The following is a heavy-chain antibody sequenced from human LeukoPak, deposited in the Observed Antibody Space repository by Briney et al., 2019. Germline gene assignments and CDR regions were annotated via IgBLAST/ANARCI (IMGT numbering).Heavy chain of an antibody. Sequence: PSETLSLTCTVSGGPISSYYWSWIPQPPGKGLEWIGYIYDSGSNNYNPSLKSRVTISVDTSKNQFSLKLSSVTAADTAVYYCARSGDFDYWGQGTLVTVSS. CDR1: GGPISSYY. D-gene: IGHD5-12*01. V-gene: IGHV4-59*01. CDR2: IYDSGSN. CDR3: ARSGDFDY. J-gene: IGHJ4*02.